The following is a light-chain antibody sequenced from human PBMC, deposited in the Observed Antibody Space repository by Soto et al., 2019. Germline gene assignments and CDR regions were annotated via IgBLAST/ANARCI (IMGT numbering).Light chain of an antibody. V-gene: IGKV1-39*01. Sequence: DIQMTQSPSSLSASVGDRVTITCRASQSISSYLNWYQQKPGKAPKLLIYAASSLQSGVPSRFSGSGSGTDFTLTISSLQPEDFATYSCQQSYSTPQTFGQGIKVEIK. J-gene: IGKJ1*01. CDR1: QSISSY. CDR3: QQSYSTPQT. CDR2: AAS.